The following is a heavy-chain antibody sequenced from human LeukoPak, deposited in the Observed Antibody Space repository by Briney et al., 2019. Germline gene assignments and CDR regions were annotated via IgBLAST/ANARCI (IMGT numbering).Heavy chain of an antibody. V-gene: IGHV3-15*01. D-gene: IGHD2/OR15-2a*01. CDR3: TTFYHEYSPY. CDR2: IKSNADGGTP. Sequence: PGGSLRLSCAASGFSFMNAWKIWVRQAPGKGLEWVGRIKSNADGGTPDYAAPARGRFTISRDDSKNTLYLQMNSLKTEDTAVYYCTTFYHEYSPYWGRGTLVTVSS. CDR1: GFSFMNAW. J-gene: IGHJ4*02.